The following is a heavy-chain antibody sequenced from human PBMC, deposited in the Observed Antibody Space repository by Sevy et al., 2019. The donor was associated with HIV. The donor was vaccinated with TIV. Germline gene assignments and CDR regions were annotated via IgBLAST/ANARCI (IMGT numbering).Heavy chain of an antibody. CDR1: GFTFSSYW. CDR2: INSDGSST. J-gene: IGHJ4*02. Sequence: GGSLRLSCAASGFTFSSYWMHWVRQAPGKGLVWVSRINSDGSSTSYVDSVKGRFTISRDNAKNTLYLQMNSLRAEDTAVYYCARDLSPGIAVAGSDYWGQGALVTISS. V-gene: IGHV3-74*01. D-gene: IGHD6-19*01. CDR3: ARDLSPGIAVAGSDY.